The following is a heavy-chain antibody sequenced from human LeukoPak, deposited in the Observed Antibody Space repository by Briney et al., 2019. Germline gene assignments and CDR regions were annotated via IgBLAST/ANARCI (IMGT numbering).Heavy chain of an antibody. CDR1: GFTFSSYW. CDR3: AANGGPFDF. J-gene: IGHJ4*02. CDR2: INQHGTDK. D-gene: IGHD4-23*01. Sequence: GGSLRLSCAASGFTFSSYWMHWVRQAPGKGLEWVANINQHGTDKYYVDSVRGRFTISRDNAKNSLYLQMNSLRAEDTAVYYCAANGGPFDFWGQGTLVTVSS. V-gene: IGHV3-7*05.